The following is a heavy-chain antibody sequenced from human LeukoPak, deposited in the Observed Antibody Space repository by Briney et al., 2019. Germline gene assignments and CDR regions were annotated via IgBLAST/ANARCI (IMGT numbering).Heavy chain of an antibody. V-gene: IGHV3-7*01. CDR3: ARDGSSSWCYGMDV. CDR2: IKQDGSEK. Sequence: PGGSLRLSCAASGFTFSSYWMIWVRQAPGKGLEWVANIKQDGSEKYYVDSVKGRFTISRDNAKNSLYLQMNSLRAEDTAVYYCARDGSSSWCYGMDVWGQGTTVTVSS. J-gene: IGHJ6*02. D-gene: IGHD6-13*01. CDR1: GFTFSSYW.